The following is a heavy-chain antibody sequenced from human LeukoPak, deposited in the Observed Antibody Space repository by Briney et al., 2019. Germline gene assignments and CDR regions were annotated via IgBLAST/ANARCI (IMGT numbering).Heavy chain of an antibody. CDR1: GFTVSSNS. CDR3: AKARGGVPAAMSAFDI. D-gene: IGHD2-2*01. J-gene: IGHJ3*02. Sequence: GGSLRLSCTVSGFTVSSNSMSWVRQAPGKGLEWVSFIYSDNTHYSDSVKGRFTISRDNSKNTLYLQMNSLRAEDTAVYYCAKARGGVPAAMSAFDIWGQGTMVTVSS. V-gene: IGHV3-66*03. CDR2: IYSDNT.